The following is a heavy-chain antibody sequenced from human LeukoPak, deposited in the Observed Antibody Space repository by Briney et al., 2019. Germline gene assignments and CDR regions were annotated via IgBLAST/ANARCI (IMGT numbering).Heavy chain of an antibody. CDR2: ISYDGSNK. V-gene: IGHV3-30*18. Sequence: GRSLRLSCAASGFTFSSYGMHWVRQAPGKGLEWVAVISYDGSNKYYADSVKGRFTISRDNSKNTLYLQMNSLRAEDTAVYYCANNVDTAMVRDAFDIWGQGTMVTVSS. D-gene: IGHD5-18*01. CDR1: GFTFSSYG. CDR3: ANNVDTAMVRDAFDI. J-gene: IGHJ3*02.